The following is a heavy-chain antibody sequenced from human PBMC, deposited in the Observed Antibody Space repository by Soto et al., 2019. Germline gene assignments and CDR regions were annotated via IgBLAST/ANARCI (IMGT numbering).Heavy chain of an antibody. J-gene: IGHJ3*02. CDR1: GYRFTEFG. D-gene: IGHD3-16*01. CDR3: ARAADRFDFVSGRYDALDI. Sequence: QVQLLQSGPEVKKPGASVKVSCRAFGYRFTEFGISWVRQAPGQGLEWVGWSRADNSHPNYAKSLQGRVNVTTDTSSNTAYMELTSLTSADTAVYYCARAADRFDFVSGRYDALDIWVQGTLVFVSS. V-gene: IGHV1-18*01. CDR2: SRADNSHP.